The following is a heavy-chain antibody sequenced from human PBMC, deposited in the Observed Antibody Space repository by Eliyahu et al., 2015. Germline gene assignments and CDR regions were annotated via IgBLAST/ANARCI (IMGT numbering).Heavy chain of an antibody. D-gene: IGHD2-15*01. J-gene: IGHJ4*02. CDR3: TRDLRSGAGASPY. Sequence: EVQXVESGXGLVQPXRSLRLSCXSSGFTFGDYAMSWFRQXPGKGLEWVGFIRSKPYGGTTDYAASVKGRFTISRDDSTRLAHLQMTSLKDDDTAMYYCTRDLRSGAGASPYWGLGTLVIVSS. CDR1: GFTFGDYA. V-gene: IGHV3-49*03. CDR2: IRSKPYGGTT.